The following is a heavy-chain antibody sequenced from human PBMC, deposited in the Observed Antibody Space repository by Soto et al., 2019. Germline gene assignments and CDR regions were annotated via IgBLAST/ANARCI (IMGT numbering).Heavy chain of an antibody. CDR2: IYYSGST. CDR1: GGSISSYY. D-gene: IGHD3-10*01. V-gene: IGHV4-59*01. J-gene: IGHJ5*02. CDR3: ARARLSRSSWFDP. Sequence: SQTLSLTCTVSGGSISSYYWSWIRQPPGKGLEWIGYIYYSGSTNYNPSLKSRVTISVDTSKNQFSLKLSSVTAADTAVYYCARARLSRSSWFDPWGQGTLLTVS.